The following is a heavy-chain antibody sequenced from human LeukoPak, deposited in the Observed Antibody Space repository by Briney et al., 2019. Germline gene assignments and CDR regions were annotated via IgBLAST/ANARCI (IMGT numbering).Heavy chain of an antibody. CDR1: GFIVSSYA. V-gene: IGHV3-30*18. CDR2: ISYDGSNK. D-gene: IGHD3-3*01. CDR3: AKVWDASRILSYFDY. Sequence: PGKSLRLSCAASGFIVSSYAMHWVRQAPGKGLEWVAVISYDGSNKYYADSVKGRFTISRDNSKNTLYLQMNRLRAEDTAVYYCAKVWDASRILSYFDYWGQGTLVTVSS. J-gene: IGHJ4*02.